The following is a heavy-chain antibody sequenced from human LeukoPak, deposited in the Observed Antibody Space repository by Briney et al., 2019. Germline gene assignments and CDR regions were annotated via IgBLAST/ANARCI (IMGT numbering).Heavy chain of an antibody. CDR2: VTNSGGGT. V-gene: IGHV3-23*01. CDR1: GFTFSTYA. J-gene: IGHJ6*02. Sequence: GGSLRLSCAASGFTFSTYAMSWVRQAPGKGLEWVSTVTNSGGGTYYAASVKGRFTISRDNSKNTLYLQLNSLRSDDTAVYYCARDASDLPPPYYYYYGMDVWGQGTTVTVSS. CDR3: ARDASDLPPPYYYYYGMDV. D-gene: IGHD3-3*01.